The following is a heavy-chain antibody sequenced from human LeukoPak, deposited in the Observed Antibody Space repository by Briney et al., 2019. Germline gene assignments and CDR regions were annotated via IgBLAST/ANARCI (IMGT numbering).Heavy chain of an antibody. J-gene: IGHJ4*02. CDR1: GFTFSSYA. D-gene: IGHD2-8*01. CDR2: ISGRGGST. V-gene: IGHV3-23*01. Sequence: HPGGPLRLSCAASGFTFSSYATSWVRQAPGKGLEWVSVISGRGGSTYYADSVKGRFTISRDNSKNTLYLQMNSLRAEDTAVYYCAKLGDCANGVCYSREDRAYYFDYWGQGTLVTVSS. CDR3: AKLGDCANGVCYSREDRAYYFDY.